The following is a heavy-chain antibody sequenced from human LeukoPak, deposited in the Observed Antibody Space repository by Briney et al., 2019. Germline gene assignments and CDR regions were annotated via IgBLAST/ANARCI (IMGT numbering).Heavy chain of an antibody. CDR3: AGDQYSSGWFDPVDY. J-gene: IGHJ4*02. Sequence: GGSLRLSCAASGFTFSSYSMNWVRQAPGKGLEWVSSISSSSSYIYYADSVKGRFTISRDNAKNSLYLQMNSLRAEDTAVYYCAGDQYSSGWFDPVDYWGQGTLVTVSS. D-gene: IGHD6-19*01. CDR2: ISSSSSYI. CDR1: GFTFSSYS. V-gene: IGHV3-21*01.